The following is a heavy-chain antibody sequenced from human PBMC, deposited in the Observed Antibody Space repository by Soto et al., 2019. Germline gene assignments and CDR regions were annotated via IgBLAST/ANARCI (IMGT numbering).Heavy chain of an antibody. CDR3: ARSIVVVPAANAFDI. CDR1: GGSISSGDYY. J-gene: IGHJ3*02. Sequence: QVQLQESGPGLVKPSQTLSLTCTVSGGSISSGDYYWSWIRQPPGKGLEWIGYIYYSGSTYYNPSLKRRVTISVDTSKNQFSLKLSSVTASDTAVYYCARSIVVVPAANAFDIWGQGTMVTVSS. CDR2: IYYSGST. V-gene: IGHV4-30-4*01. D-gene: IGHD2-2*01.